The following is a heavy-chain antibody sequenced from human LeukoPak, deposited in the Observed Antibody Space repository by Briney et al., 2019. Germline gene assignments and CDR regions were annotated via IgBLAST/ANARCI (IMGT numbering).Heavy chain of an antibody. Sequence: GGSLRLSCAASGFTVSSNYMSWVRQAPGKGLECVSVIYSGGSTYYADSVKGRFTISRDNSKNTLYLQMNSLRAEDTAVYYCARDLDDLNTLPPLFQHWGQGTLVTVSS. CDR2: IYSGGST. J-gene: IGHJ1*01. CDR1: GFTVSSNY. CDR3: ARDLDDLNTLPPLFQH. D-gene: IGHD3-3*01. V-gene: IGHV3-53*01.